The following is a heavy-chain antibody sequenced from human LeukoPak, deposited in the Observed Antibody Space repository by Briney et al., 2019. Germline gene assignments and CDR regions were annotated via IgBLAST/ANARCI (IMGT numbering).Heavy chain of an antibody. Sequence: AGGSLRLSCAASGFTFSSYSMNWVRQAPGKGLEWVSSISSSSSYIYYADSVEGRFTISRDNAKNSLYLQMNSLRAEDTAVYYCANSKLRIAVAGTDYWGQGTLVTVSS. CDR3: ANSKLRIAVAGTDY. V-gene: IGHV3-21*01. CDR1: GFTFSSYS. CDR2: ISSSSSYI. D-gene: IGHD6-19*01. J-gene: IGHJ4*02.